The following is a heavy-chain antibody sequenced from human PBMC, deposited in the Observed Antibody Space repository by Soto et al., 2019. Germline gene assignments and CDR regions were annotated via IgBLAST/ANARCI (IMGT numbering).Heavy chain of an antibody. V-gene: IGHV3-48*02. CDR1: GFTFSSYS. D-gene: IGHD6-13*01. J-gene: IGHJ4*02. Sequence: GGTLRLSCSASGFTFSSYSMSWVRQAPGKGLEWVSYIGSSGSTIYYADSVKGRFTISRDNAKNSLYLQMNSLRDEDTAVYYCARGGAAAGPCLDYWGQGTLVTVSS. CDR3: ARGGAAAGPCLDY. CDR2: IGSSGSTI.